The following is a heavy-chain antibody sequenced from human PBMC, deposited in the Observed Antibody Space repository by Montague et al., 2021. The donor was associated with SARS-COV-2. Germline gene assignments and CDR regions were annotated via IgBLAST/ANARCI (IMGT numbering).Heavy chain of an antibody. CDR3: ARDLRWGYYDILTGYYRPLDY. D-gene: IGHD3-9*01. J-gene: IGHJ4*02. CDR1: GFTFSSCS. V-gene: IGHV3-48*04. CDR2: ISSSSSTI. Sequence: SRSLSLSASGFTFSSCSMNWVRQAPGKGLEWVSYISSSSSTIYYADSVKGRFIISRDNAKNSLYLQMNSLRAEDTAVYYCARDLRWGYYDILTGYYRPLDYWGQGTLVTVSS.